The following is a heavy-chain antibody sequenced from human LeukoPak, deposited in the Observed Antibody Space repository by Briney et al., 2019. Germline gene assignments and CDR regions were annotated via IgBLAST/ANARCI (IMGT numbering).Heavy chain of an antibody. V-gene: IGHV3-23*01. CDR3: AMDPGSGVRGWFDP. CDR2: ISGSGGST. J-gene: IGHJ5*02. CDR1: GFILRTYG. D-gene: IGHD3-10*01. Sequence: GGSLRLSCAASGFILRTYGMSWVRQAPGKGLEWVSAISGSGGSTYYADSAKGRFTISRDSSKNTLNLQMNSLRAEDTAVYYCAMDPGSGVRGWFDPWGQGTLVTVSS.